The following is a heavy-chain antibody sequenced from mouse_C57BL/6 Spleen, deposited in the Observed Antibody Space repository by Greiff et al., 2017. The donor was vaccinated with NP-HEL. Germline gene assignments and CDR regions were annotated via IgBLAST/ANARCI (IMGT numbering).Heavy chain of an antibody. CDR2: IDPEDGET. V-gene: IGHV14-2*01. CDR3: ARFDTTVVATNYFDY. D-gene: IGHD1-1*01. J-gene: IGHJ2*01. Sequence: EVQLQQSGAELVKPGASVKLSCTASGFNIKDYYMPWVQQRPEQGLEWIGRIDPEDGETKYAPKFQGKATITADTSSNTSYLHLSSLTSEDTAVYYCARFDTTVVATNYFDYWGQGTTLTVSS. CDR1: GFNIKDYY.